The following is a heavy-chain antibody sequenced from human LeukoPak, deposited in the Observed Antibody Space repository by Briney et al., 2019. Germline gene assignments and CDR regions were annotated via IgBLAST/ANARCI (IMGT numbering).Heavy chain of an antibody. CDR1: GFTFDDYA. CDR3: SWDHTGKEDI. J-gene: IGHJ3*02. Sequence: GRSLRLSCAASGFTFDDYAMHWVRQAPGKGLERASRINPDGSRTDYADSVAGRFTISRDNAKNTLYLQMNSLRVEDTAVYYCSWDHTGKEDIWGQGTMVTVSS. D-gene: IGHD1-26*01. CDR2: INPDGSRT. V-gene: IGHV3-9*01.